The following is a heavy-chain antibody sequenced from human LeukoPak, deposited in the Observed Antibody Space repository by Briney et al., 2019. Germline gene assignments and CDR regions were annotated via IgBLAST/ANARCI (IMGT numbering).Heavy chain of an antibody. Sequence: SETLSLTCTVSGGSISSSSHYWGWIRQPPGKGLEWIGSIYSTGSLYYNPSLKSRVTISVDTSKNQFSLKVSSVTAADTAVYYCARDSRGHYVYNYYFMDVWGKGTTATVSS. CDR3: ARDSRGHYVYNYYFMDV. J-gene: IGHJ6*03. CDR2: IYSTGSL. CDR1: GGSISSSSHY. D-gene: IGHD4-17*01. V-gene: IGHV4-39*07.